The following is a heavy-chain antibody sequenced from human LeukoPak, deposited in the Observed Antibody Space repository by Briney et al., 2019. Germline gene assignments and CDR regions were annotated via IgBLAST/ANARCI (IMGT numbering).Heavy chain of an antibody. CDR2: ISASGGST. D-gene: IGHD3-22*01. CDR3: AKDAHSSGYYYYYYYMDV. Sequence: PGGSLRLSCAASGFTFSSYAMTWVRQAPGKGLEWVSAISASGGSTYYADSVKGRFTISRDNSKNTLYLQMNSLRAEDTAVYYCAKDAHSSGYYYYYYYMDVWGKGTTVTISS. CDR1: GFTFSSYA. V-gene: IGHV3-23*01. J-gene: IGHJ6*03.